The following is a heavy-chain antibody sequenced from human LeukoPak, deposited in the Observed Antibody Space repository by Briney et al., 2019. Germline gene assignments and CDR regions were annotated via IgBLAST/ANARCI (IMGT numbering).Heavy chain of an antibody. V-gene: IGHV1-69*13. CDR3: ARGFLNWNENDAFDI. CDR1: GGTFSKYT. J-gene: IGHJ3*02. Sequence: GASVKVSCKASGGTFSKYTISWVRQRPGQGLEWMGGITPLFGTANYAQKFQGRVTITADESTSTAYMELSSLRSEDTAVYYCARGFLNWNENDAFDIWGQGTMVTVSS. CDR2: ITPLFGTA. D-gene: IGHD1-1*01.